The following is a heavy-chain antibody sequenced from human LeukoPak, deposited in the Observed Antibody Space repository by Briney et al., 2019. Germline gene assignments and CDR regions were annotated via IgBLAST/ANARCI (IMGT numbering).Heavy chain of an antibody. Sequence: GVSLRLSCAASGFTFSSYAMSWVRQAPGKRLEWVSSISGVGAVTYYADSVKGRFTISRDNSKNTVYLQMNSLRAEDTAVYYCAKEPRVATIEIFDYWGQGTLVTVSS. CDR3: AKEPRVATIEIFDY. J-gene: IGHJ4*02. D-gene: IGHD5-12*01. V-gene: IGHV3-23*01. CDR2: ISGVGAVT. CDR1: GFTFSSYA.